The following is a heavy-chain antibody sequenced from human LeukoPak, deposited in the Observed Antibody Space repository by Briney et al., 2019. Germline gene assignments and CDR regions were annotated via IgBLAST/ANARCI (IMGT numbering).Heavy chain of an antibody. D-gene: IGHD6-19*01. J-gene: IGHJ1*01. CDR2: ISYDGSNK. CDR3: AKVGHSSGWYGDFQH. Sequence: PGGSLRLSCAASGFTFSSYGMHWVRQAPGKGLEWVAVISYDGSNKYYADSVKGRFTISRDNSKNTLYLQMNSLRAEDTAVYYCAKVGHSSGWYGDFQHWGQGTLVTVSS. V-gene: IGHV3-30*18. CDR1: GFTFSSYG.